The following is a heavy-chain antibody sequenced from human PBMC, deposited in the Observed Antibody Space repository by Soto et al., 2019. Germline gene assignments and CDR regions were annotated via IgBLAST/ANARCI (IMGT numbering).Heavy chain of an antibody. D-gene: IGHD4-17*01. CDR1: GGTFSSYA. CDR2: IIPIFGTA. V-gene: IGHV1-69*13. CDR3: ARDSLDYAVEFDI. J-gene: IGHJ3*02. Sequence: ASVKVSCKASGGTFSSYAISWVRQAPGQGLEWMGGIIPIFGTANYAQKFQGRVTITADESTSTAYMELSRLRSEDTAVYYCARDSLDYAVEFDIWCQGTMVNVSS.